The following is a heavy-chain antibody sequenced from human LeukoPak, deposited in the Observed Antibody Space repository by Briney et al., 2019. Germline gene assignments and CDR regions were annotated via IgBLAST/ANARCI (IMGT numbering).Heavy chain of an antibody. D-gene: IGHD3-10*01. J-gene: IGHJ4*02. CDR3: AHGFGTQEIVY. CDR2: ISGSGGST. CDR1: GFTFSNYN. V-gene: IGHV3-23*01. Sequence: GGSLRLSCAASGFTFSNYNMSWVRQAPGKGLEWVSAISGSGGSTYYADSVKGRFTISRDNSKNTLYLQMNSLRAEDTAVYYCAHGFGTQEIVYCGQGTLVTLSS.